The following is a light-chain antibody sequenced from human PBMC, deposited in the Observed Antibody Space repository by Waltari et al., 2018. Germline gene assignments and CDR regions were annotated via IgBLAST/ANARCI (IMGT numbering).Light chain of an antibody. CDR3: QQYVNWLDT. Sequence: SSSATQRIGSNLAWYQHKPGQAPRLLIYGASTRATGIPARFSGSGSGTEFTLTISSLQPEDFAVYYCQQYVNWLDTFGQGTKLEIK. J-gene: IGKJ2*01. CDR1: QRIGSN. CDR2: GAS. V-gene: IGKV3D-15*01.